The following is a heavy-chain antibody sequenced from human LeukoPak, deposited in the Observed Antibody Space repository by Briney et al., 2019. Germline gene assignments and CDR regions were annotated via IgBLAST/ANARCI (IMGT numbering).Heavy chain of an antibody. CDR1: GFTFSSYS. D-gene: IGHD6-13*01. V-gene: IGHV3-48*01. CDR2: INSSSSTI. CDR3: AKGAWAADGPMGNNFAS. J-gene: IGHJ4*02. Sequence: PGGSLRLSCAASGFTFSSYSMNWVRQAPGKGLEWVSYINSSSSTIYYADSVKGRFTISRDNSKNTLTLQMNSLKTEDTSIYFCAKGAWAADGPMGNNFASWGQGTLVTVSS.